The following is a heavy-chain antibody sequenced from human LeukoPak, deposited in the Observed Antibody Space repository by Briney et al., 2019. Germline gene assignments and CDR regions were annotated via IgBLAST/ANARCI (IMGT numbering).Heavy chain of an antibody. J-gene: IGHJ3*02. CDR2: IKQDGSEK. V-gene: IGHV3-7*01. Sequence: GGSLRLSCAASGFTFSSYWMSWVGQAPGKGLEWVGNIKQDGSEKYYVDSVKGRFTISRDNAKNSLYLQMNSLRAEDTAVYYCVSCLQWLWAFDIWGQGTMVTVSS. D-gene: IGHD6-19*01. CDR3: VSCLQWLWAFDI. CDR1: GFTFSSYW.